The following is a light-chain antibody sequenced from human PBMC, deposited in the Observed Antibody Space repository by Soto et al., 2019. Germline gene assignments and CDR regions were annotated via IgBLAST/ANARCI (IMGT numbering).Light chain of an antibody. CDR2: GAS. CDR1: ENVRTF. J-gene: IGKJ1*01. Sequence: EVVLRQSPATLSLSPGERATLSCRASENVRTFVDWYQQKPGQAPRLLIYGASNRATGIPARFSGSGSGTDFTLTISNLEPEDFAVYYCQQHSHWPPWTFGQGTRVVIQ. V-gene: IGKV3-11*01. CDR3: QQHSHWPPWT.